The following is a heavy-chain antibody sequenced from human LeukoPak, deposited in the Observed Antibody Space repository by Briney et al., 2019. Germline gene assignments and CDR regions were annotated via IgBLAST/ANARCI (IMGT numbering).Heavy chain of an antibody. J-gene: IGHJ4*02. Sequence: GGSLRLSCVASGFTFSSYAMSWVRQAPGKGLEWVSSISDSRTSTYYADSVKGRFTISRDNSKNTLYLQMNSLRAEDTAVYYCAKAWTYYYDSRLDYWGQGTLVTVSS. CDR3: AKAWTYYYDSRLDY. CDR2: ISDSRTST. V-gene: IGHV3-23*01. D-gene: IGHD3-22*01. CDR1: GFTFSSYA.